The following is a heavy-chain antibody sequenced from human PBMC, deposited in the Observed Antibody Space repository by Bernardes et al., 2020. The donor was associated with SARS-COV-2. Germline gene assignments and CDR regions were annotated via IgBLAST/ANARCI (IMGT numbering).Heavy chain of an antibody. CDR2: IYYSGST. Sequence: SETLSLTCTVSGGSISSYYWSWIRQPPGKGLEWIGYIYYSGSTNYNPSLKSRVTISVDTSKNQFSLKLSSVTAADTAVYYCARGDIVVQNRLYYYYYYMDVWGKGTTVTVSS. CDR1: GGSISSYY. D-gene: IGHD2-15*01. CDR3: ARGDIVVQNRLYYYYYYMDV. J-gene: IGHJ6*03. V-gene: IGHV4-59*01.